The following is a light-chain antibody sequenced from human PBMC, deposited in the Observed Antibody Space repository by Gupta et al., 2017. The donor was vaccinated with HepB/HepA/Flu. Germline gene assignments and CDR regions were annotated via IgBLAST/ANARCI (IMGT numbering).Light chain of an antibody. J-gene: IGLJ2*01. V-gene: IGLV2-14*01. CDR2: HVN. CDR3: SSYTSSSTLL. Sequence: SALTQSASVSGSPGPSITIPCTGTSSDVGGYNFVSWYQQHAGKAPKLILYHVNKRPPGVASRFSGSESGNTASLTISGLQAEDEADYYGSSYTSSSTLLFGGGTKLTVL. CDR1: SSDVGGYNF.